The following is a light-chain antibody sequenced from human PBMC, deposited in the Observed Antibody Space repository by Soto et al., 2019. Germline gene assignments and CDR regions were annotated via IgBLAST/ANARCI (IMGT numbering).Light chain of an antibody. J-gene: IGKJ1*01. Sequence: EIVLTQYPGTLSLSPGERATLSCRASQSVSSSFLAWYQQKPGQAPRLLIYAASSRATGIPDRFSGSGSGTDFSLTISRLEPEDFAVYYCQQCGSSSWTFGQGTKVDIK. CDR2: AAS. CDR1: QSVSSSF. CDR3: QQCGSSSWT. V-gene: IGKV3-20*01.